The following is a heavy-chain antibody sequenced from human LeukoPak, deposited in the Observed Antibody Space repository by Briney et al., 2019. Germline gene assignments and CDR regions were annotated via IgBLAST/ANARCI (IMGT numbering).Heavy chain of an antibody. CDR2: ISSSSSYI. J-gene: IGHJ6*03. CDR1: GFTFSSYS. Sequence: TGGSLRLSCAASGFTFSSYSMNWVRQAPGKGLEWVSSISSSSSYINYADSVKGRFTISRDNAKKSLYLQMDSLRAEDTAVYYCARDPYSGGYGAYYYYYMDVWGKGTTVTISS. D-gene: IGHD1-26*01. CDR3: ARDPYSGGYGAYYYYYMDV. V-gene: IGHV3-21*01.